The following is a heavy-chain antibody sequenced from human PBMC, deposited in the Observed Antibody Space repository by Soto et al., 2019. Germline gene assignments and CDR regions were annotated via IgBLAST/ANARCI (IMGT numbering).Heavy chain of an antibody. V-gene: IGHV4-31*03. J-gene: IGHJ6*02. CDR1: GGSISSGGYY. CDR2: IYYSGST. Sequence: PSETLSLTCTVSGGSISSGGYYWSWIRQHPGKGLEWIGYIYYSGSTYYNPSLKSRVTISVDTSKNQFSLKLSSVTAADTAVYYCARIPSYYDFWSGSTSLYGMDVWGQGTTVTVS. CDR3: ARIPSYYDFWSGSTSLYGMDV. D-gene: IGHD3-3*01.